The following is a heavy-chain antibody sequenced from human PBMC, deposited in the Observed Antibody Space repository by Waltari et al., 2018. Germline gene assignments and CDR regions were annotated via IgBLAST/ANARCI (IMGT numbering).Heavy chain of an antibody. CDR3: AIFVPDIVAPYFDY. D-gene: IGHD5-12*01. V-gene: IGHV4-59*11. Sequence: QVQLQESGPGLVKPSETLSLTCTVSGGSISSHYWSWIRQPPGKGLEWIGYIYYSGSTNYNPSLKSRVTISVDTSKNQFSLKLSSVTAADTAVYYCAIFVPDIVAPYFDYWGQGTLVIVSS. CDR1: GGSISSHY. J-gene: IGHJ4*02. CDR2: IYYSGST.